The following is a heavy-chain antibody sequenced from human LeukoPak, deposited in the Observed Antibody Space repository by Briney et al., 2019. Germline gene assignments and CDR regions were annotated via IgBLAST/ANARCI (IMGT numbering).Heavy chain of an antibody. Sequence: GGSLRLSCAASGFTFASHGIQWVRQAPGKGLEWVAVISYDGSNKFYADSVKGRFTISRDNSENMVYLQMNSLRGDDSAVYYCAKEYKAMSFFDYWGQGTLVTVSS. CDR2: ISYDGSNK. V-gene: IGHV3-30*18. CDR1: GFTFASHG. J-gene: IGHJ4*02. CDR3: AKEYKAMSFFDY. D-gene: IGHD1-1*01.